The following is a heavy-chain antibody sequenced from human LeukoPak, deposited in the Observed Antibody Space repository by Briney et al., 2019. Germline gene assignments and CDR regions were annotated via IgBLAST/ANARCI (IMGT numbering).Heavy chain of an antibody. CDR3: ARSSSDFWSGYYVQKFDY. J-gene: IGHJ4*02. D-gene: IGHD3-3*01. CDR2: IYHSGST. CDR1: GGSISSGGYS. Sequence: SETLSLTCAVSGGSISSGGYSWSWIRQPPGKGLEWIGYIYHSGSTYYNPSLKSRVTISVDTSKNQFSLKLSSVTAADTAVYYCARSSSDFWSGYYVQKFDYWGQGTLVTVSS. V-gene: IGHV4-30-2*02.